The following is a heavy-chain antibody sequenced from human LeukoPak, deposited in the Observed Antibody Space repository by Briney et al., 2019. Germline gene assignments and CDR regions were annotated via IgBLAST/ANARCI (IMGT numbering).Heavy chain of an antibody. J-gene: IGHJ4*02. D-gene: IGHD5-18*01. Sequence: GGSLRLSCAASGFTFDDYAMHWVRQAPGKGLEWVSGISWSSGSIGYADSVKGRFTISRDNAKNSLYLQMNSLRAEDTALYYCAKVRGYSYGPFDYWGQGTLVTVSS. CDR2: ISWSSGSI. CDR1: GFTFDDYA. CDR3: AKVRGYSYGPFDY. V-gene: IGHV3-9*01.